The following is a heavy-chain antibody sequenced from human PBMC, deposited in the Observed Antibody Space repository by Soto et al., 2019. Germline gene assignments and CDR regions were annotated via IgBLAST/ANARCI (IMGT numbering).Heavy chain of an antibody. Sequence: GASVKVSCKASGYTFTGYYMHWVRQAPGQGLEWMGWINPNSGGTNYAQKFQGWVTMTRDTSISTAYMELSRLRSDDTAVYYCARGLEGGVGSYSSSWYANNWFDPWGQGTLVTVSS. J-gene: IGHJ5*02. CDR3: ARGLEGGVGSYSSSWYANNWFDP. D-gene: IGHD6-13*01. V-gene: IGHV1-2*04. CDR2: INPNSGGT. CDR1: GYTFTGYY.